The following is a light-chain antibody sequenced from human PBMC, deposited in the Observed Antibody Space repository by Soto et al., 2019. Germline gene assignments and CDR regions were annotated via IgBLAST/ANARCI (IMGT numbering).Light chain of an antibody. CDR1: QSVSSN. V-gene: IGKV3-15*01. J-gene: IGKJ1*01. Sequence: EIVMTQSPATLSVSPGERATLSCRASQSVSSNLAWYQQKPGQAPRLLIYGASARATGIPVRFSGSGSGTEFTLTISSLQSEDFAVYYCQQYNNWPRTFGQGTKVAIK. CDR3: QQYNNWPRT. CDR2: GAS.